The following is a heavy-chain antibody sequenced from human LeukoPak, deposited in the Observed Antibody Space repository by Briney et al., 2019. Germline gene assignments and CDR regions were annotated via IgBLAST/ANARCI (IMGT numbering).Heavy chain of an antibody. CDR1: GFTFSSYS. Sequence: GGSLRLSCAASGFTFSSYSMNWVRQAPGKGLEWVSSISSSSSYIYYADSVEGRFTISRDNAKNSLYLQMNSLRAEDKAVYYCARGPDPLYVWGSYLIEYYFDYWGQGTLVTVSS. CDR2: ISSSSSYI. V-gene: IGHV3-21*01. CDR3: ARGPDPLYVWGSYLIEYYFDY. J-gene: IGHJ4*02. D-gene: IGHD3-16*02.